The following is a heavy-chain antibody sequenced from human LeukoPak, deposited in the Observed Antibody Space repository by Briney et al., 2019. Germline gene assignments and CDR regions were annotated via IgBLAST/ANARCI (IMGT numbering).Heavy chain of an antibody. CDR1: GYTFTSYG. Sequence: ASVKVSCKASGYTFTSYGISWVRQAPGQGLEWMGWISAYNGNTNYAQKFQGRVTMTRDTSISTAYMELSRLRSDDTAVYYCAREKWAFDYWGQGTLVTVSS. CDR3: AREKWAFDY. D-gene: IGHD1-26*01. J-gene: IGHJ4*02. V-gene: IGHV1-18*01. CDR2: ISAYNGNT.